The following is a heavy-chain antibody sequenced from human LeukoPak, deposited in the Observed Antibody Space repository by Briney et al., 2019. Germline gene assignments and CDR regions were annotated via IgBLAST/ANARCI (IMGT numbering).Heavy chain of an antibody. Sequence: GGSLRLSCAASGFTVSSNYMSWVRQAPGKGVEWVSVIYSGGSTYYADSVKGRFTISRDNSKNTLYLQMNSLRAEDTAVYYCARRSGIAVAGAFDHWGQGTLVTVSS. J-gene: IGHJ4*02. CDR1: GFTVSSNY. D-gene: IGHD6-19*01. CDR3: ARRSGIAVAGAFDH. CDR2: IYSGGST. V-gene: IGHV3-53*01.